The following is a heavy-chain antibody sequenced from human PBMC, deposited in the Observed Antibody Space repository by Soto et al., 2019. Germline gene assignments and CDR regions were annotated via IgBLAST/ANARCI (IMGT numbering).Heavy chain of an antibody. CDR1: GGTFSSYT. Sequence: QVQLVQSGAEVKKPGSSVKVSCKASGGTFSSYTISWVRQAPGQGLEWMGRIIPILGIANYAQKFQGRVTISADKYASTDYRELSRLGSEDTAVSYCATTPHTVTTMLCCFDFWGQGNMVTVSS. CDR3: ATTPHTVTTMLCCFDF. D-gene: IGHD4-17*01. J-gene: IGHJ4*02. V-gene: IGHV1-69*02. CDR2: IIPILGIA.